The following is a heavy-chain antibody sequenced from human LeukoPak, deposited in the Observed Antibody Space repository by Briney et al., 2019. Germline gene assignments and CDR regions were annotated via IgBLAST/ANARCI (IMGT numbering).Heavy chain of an antibody. V-gene: IGHV3-11*01. CDR2: ISSSGSTI. CDR1: GFTFSDYY. J-gene: IGHJ4*02. CDR3: ARDSTRIQDDSSGYGDY. D-gene: IGHD3-22*01. Sequence: LGGSLRLSCAASGFTFSDYYMSWIRQAPGKGLEWVSYISSSGSTIYYADSVKGRFTISRDNAKNSLYLQMNSLRAEDTAVYYCARDSTRIQDDSSGYGDYWGQGTLVTVSS.